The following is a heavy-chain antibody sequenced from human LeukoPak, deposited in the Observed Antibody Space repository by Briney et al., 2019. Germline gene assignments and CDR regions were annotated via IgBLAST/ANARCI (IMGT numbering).Heavy chain of an antibody. Sequence: GGSLRLSCAASGFTFSSYSMNWVRQAPRKGLEWGSSISSSSSYIYYADSVKGRFTISRDNAKNSLYLQMNSLRAEDTAVYYCAREVTVAGPNLDYWGQGTLVTVSS. CDR2: ISSSSSYI. D-gene: IGHD6-19*01. V-gene: IGHV3-21*01. J-gene: IGHJ4*02. CDR1: GFTFSSYS. CDR3: AREVTVAGPNLDY.